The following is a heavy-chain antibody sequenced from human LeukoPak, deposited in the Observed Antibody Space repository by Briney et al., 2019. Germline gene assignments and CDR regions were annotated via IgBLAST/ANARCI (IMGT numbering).Heavy chain of an antibody. CDR3: ASSPVIGVD. CDR1: GFIFSNYW. Sequence: GSLRLSCAASGFIFSNYWMHWVRQAPGKGLEWVSRINDDGTYTTYADSVKGRFTISRDNAKNTLYLQMNSLRAEDTAVYYCASSPVIGVDWGQGTLVTVSS. CDR2: INDDGTYT. J-gene: IGHJ4*02. V-gene: IGHV3-74*01. D-gene: IGHD3-22*01.